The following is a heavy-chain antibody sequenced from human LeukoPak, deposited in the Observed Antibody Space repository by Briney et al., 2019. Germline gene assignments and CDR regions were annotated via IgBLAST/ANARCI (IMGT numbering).Heavy chain of an antibody. CDR2: ISGSGGST. D-gene: IGHD3-16*01. Sequence: GGSLRLSCAASGFTFSCYAMIWVRQAPGKGLEWVSSISGSGGSTSYAVSVKGRFTISRDTSKNTLYLQMNSLRAEDTAVYYCARAPDYNYVWGNYDFWGQGTMVTVSS. CDR1: GFTFSCYA. J-gene: IGHJ3*01. V-gene: IGHV3-23*01. CDR3: ARAPDYNYVWGNYDF.